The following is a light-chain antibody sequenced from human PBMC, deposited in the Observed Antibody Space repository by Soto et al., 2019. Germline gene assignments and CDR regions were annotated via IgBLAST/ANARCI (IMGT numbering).Light chain of an antibody. CDR1: QGITNR. J-gene: IGKJ5*01. CDR2: EAS. V-gene: IGKV1D-12*01. CDR3: QQANSFPIT. Sequence: DIQMTQSPSAVSASVGDRGTITCRASQGITNRLAWYQQKPGKAPKLLIYEASSLQSGVPSRISGSGSGTDFTLTISSLQPEDFATYYCQQANSFPITCGQGTRRAIK.